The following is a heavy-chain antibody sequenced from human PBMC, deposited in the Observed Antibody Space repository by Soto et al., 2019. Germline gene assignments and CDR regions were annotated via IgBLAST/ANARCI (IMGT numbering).Heavy chain of an antibody. CDR3: ARQDWRSGASPDY. J-gene: IGHJ4*02. CDR1: GGSITSGPYY. D-gene: IGHD1-1*01. CDR2: INYSGST. V-gene: IGHV4-39*01. Sequence: QVPLQESGPGQVKPSETLSLTCAVSGGSITSGPYYWGWIRQPPGEGLEWIGSINYSGSTYYNPSLKSRVTMAVGTSKSQFSLRLTSASAADTAVYYCARQDWRSGASPDYWGQGSLVIVSS.